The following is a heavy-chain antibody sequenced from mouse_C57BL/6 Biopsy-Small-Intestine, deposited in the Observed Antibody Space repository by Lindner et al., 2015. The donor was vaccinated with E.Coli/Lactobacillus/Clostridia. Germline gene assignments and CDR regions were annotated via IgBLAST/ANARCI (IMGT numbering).Heavy chain of an antibody. J-gene: IGHJ1*01. V-gene: IGHV10-1*02. Sequence: VQLQESGGRLVQPKGSLKLSCAASGFTFNTYAMYWIRQAPGKGLEWVARIRSKSNNYATYYADSVKDRFTISRDDSQSMLYLQMNNLKTEDTAMYYCVRGAIWSWYFMSGAQGPRSPSPQ. CDR2: IRSKSNNYAT. CDR3: VRGAIWSWYFMS. D-gene: IGHD1-1*02. CDR1: GFTFNTYA.